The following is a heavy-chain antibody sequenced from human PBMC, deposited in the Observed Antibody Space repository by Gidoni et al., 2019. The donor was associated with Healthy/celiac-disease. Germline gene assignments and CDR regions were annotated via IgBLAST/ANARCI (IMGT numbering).Heavy chain of an antibody. J-gene: IGHJ4*02. CDR1: YA. D-gene: IGHD5-18*01. CDR3: AKDSFGAMVFDY. Sequence: YAMSWVRQAPGRGLEWVSAISGSGGSTYYADSLKGRFIISSNNAKNTLYLQMNSLRADDTAVYYCAKDSFGAMVFDYWGQGTLVTVSS. CDR2: ISGSGGST. V-gene: IGHV3-23*01.